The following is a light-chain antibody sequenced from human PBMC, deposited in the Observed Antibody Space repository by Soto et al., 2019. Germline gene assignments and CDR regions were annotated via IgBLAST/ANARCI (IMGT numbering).Light chain of an antibody. V-gene: IGKV1D-12*01. CDR2: AAS. CDR1: QGISNW. CDR3: QQGNSFPFT. J-gene: IGKJ3*01. Sequence: DIQMTQSPSSVSASVGDRVSITCRASQGISNWLAWYQQKPGRAPKLLIYAASSLQSGVSSRFSGRGSGTDFTLTIISLQPEDFATYYCQQGNSFPFTFGPGTKVDIK.